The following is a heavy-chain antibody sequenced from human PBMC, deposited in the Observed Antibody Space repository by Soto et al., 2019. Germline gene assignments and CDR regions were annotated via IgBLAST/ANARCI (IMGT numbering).Heavy chain of an antibody. D-gene: IGHD5-12*01. CDR3: ASSVAKYYYYGMDV. Sequence: ASVKVSCKASGYTFTSYYIHWVRQAPGQGLEWMGIINPSGGSTTYAQKFQGRVTITADESTSTAYMELSSLRSEDTAVYYCASSVAKYYYYGMDVWGQGTTVTVSS. V-gene: IGHV1-46*01. J-gene: IGHJ6*02. CDR2: INPSGGST. CDR1: GYTFTSYY.